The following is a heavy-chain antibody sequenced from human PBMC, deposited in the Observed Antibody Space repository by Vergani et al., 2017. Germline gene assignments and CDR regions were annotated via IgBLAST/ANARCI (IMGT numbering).Heavy chain of an antibody. CDR1: GGSFSGYY. Sequence: QVQLQQWGAGLLKPSETLSLTCAVYGGSFSGYYWSWIRQPPGKGLEWIGEINHSGSTNYNPSLKSRVTISVDTSKNQFSLKLSSVTAADTAVYYCARERDGGYSDYWGQGTLVTVSS. CDR2: INHSGST. D-gene: IGHD4-23*01. V-gene: IGHV4-34*01. CDR3: ARERDGGYSDY. J-gene: IGHJ4*02.